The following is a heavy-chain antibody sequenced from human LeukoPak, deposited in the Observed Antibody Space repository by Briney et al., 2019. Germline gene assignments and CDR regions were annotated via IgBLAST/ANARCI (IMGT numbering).Heavy chain of an antibody. J-gene: IGHJ6*03. Sequence: GASVKVSCKASGYTFTNYNMHWVRQAPGQGLEWMGGIIPIFGTANYAQKFQGRVTITADESTSTAYMELSSLRSEDTAVYYCAGTYYDFWSGYSHYYYYMDVWGKGTTVTVSS. CDR1: GYTFTNYN. CDR2: IIPIFGTA. V-gene: IGHV1-69*13. CDR3: AGTYYDFWSGYSHYYYYMDV. D-gene: IGHD3-3*01.